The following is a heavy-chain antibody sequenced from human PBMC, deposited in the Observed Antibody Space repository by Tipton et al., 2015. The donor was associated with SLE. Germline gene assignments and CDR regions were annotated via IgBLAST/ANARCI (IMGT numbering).Heavy chain of an antibody. J-gene: IGHJ6*03. CDR3: ASGGFDMDV. CDR2: ISSSGNTI. CDR1: GFTFSSYE. D-gene: IGHD3-16*01. Sequence: SLRLSCAASGFTFSSYEMNWVRQAPGKGLEWVSNISSSGNTIYYADSVKGRFTISRDNAKNSLYLQMNSLRAEDTAVYYCASGGFDMDVWGKGTTVTVSS. V-gene: IGHV3-48*03.